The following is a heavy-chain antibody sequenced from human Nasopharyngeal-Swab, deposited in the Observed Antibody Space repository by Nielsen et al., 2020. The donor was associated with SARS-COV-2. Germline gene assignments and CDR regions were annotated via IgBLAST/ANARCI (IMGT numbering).Heavy chain of an antibody. D-gene: IGHD3-3*01. V-gene: IGHV3-48*04. CDR3: ARTHPYDFWSGHKGGYGMDV. CDR2: ISSSGSTI. J-gene: IGHJ6*02. CDR1: GFTFSSYS. Sequence: GGSLRLSCAASGFTFSSYSMNWVRQAPGKGLEWVSYISSSGSTIYYADSVKGRFTISRDNAKNSLYLQMNSLRAEDTAVYYCARTHPYDFWSGHKGGYGMDVWGQGTTVTVSS.